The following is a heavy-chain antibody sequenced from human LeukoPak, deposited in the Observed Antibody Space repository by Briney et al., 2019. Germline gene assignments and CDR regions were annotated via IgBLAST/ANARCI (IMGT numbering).Heavy chain of an antibody. CDR2: INPNSGDT. Sequence: GASVKVSCKASGYTFTDYYLHWVRQAPGHGLEVLGWINPNSGDTTYAQKFQRRVTLTRDTSISTAYLELSRLTSDDTAVYYCARAYYGSWGYYPPAYWGQGALVTVSS. CDR3: ARAYYGSWGYYPPAY. V-gene: IGHV1-2*02. D-gene: IGHD3-10*01. CDR1: GYTFTDYY. J-gene: IGHJ4*02.